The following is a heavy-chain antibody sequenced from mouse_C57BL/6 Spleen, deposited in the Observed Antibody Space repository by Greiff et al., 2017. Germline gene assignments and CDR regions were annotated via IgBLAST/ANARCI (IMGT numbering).Heavy chain of an antibody. CDR1: GFTFSDYG. D-gene: IGHD1-1*01. CDR2: ISSGSSTI. Sequence: EVMLVESGGGLVKPGGSLKLSCAASGFTFSDYGMHWVRQAPEKGLEWVAYISSGSSTIYYADTVKGRFTISRDNAKNTLFLQMTSLRSEDTAMYYWARRAYYYGSSHWYFDVWGTGTTVTVSS. J-gene: IGHJ1*03. V-gene: IGHV5-17*01. CDR3: ARRAYYYGSSHWYFDV.